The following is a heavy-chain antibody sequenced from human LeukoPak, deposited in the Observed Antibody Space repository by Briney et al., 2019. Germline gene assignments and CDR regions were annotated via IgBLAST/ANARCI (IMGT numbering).Heavy chain of an antibody. CDR1: GYTFTSYY. CDR2: INPSGGST. V-gene: IGHV1-46*01. CDR3: ARDPPLFYDSSGYSNVFDY. D-gene: IGHD3-22*01. J-gene: IGHJ4*02. Sequence: ASVKVSCKASGYTFTSYYMRWVRQAPGQGLEWMGIINPSGGSTSYAQKFQGRVTMTRDTSTSTVYMELSSLRSEDTAVYYCARDPPLFYDSSGYSNVFDYWGQGTLVTVSS.